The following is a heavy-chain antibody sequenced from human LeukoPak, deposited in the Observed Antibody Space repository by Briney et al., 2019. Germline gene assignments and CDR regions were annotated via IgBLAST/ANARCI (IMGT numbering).Heavy chain of an antibody. D-gene: IGHD2-15*01. V-gene: IGHV1-2*04. CDR2: LNPNSGGT. CDR1: GGTFSNYA. Sequence: ASVKVSCKASGGTFSNYAISWVRQAPGQGLEWMGWLNPNSGGTNYAQKFQGWVTMTRDTSISTAYMELSRLRSDDTAVYYCARVPYCSGGSCYYYGMDVWGQGTTVTVSS. J-gene: IGHJ6*02. CDR3: ARVPYCSGGSCYYYGMDV.